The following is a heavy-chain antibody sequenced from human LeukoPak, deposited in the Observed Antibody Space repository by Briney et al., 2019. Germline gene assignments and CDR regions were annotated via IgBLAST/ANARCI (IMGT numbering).Heavy chain of an antibody. CDR2: IYTSGST. J-gene: IGHJ4*02. CDR3: ARREGGYYYDMGYFDY. CDR1: GGSISSYY. V-gene: IGHV4-4*07. Sequence: PSETLSLTCTVSGGSISSYYWSWIRQPAGKGLAWIGRIYTSGSTNYNPSLKSRVTISVDTSKNQFSLKLSSVTAADTAVYYCARREGGYYYDMGYFDYWGQGTLVTVSS. D-gene: IGHD3-22*01.